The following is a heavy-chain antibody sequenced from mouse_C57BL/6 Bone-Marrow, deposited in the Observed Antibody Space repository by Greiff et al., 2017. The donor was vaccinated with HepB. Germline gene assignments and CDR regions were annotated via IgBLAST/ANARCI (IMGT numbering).Heavy chain of an antibody. D-gene: IGHD1-1*01. Sequence: VKLVESGAELARPGASVKLSCKASGYTFTSYGISWVKQRTGQGLEWIGEIYPRSGNTYYNEKFKGKATLTADKSSSTAYMELRSLTSEDSAVYFCARKWGFTTVVDWYFDVWGTGTTVTVSS. CDR2: IYPRSGNT. J-gene: IGHJ1*03. V-gene: IGHV1-81*01. CDR1: GYTFTSYG. CDR3: ARKWGFTTVVDWYFDV.